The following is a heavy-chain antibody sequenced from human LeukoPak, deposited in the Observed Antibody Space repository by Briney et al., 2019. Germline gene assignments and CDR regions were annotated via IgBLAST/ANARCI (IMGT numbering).Heavy chain of an antibody. CDR3: ARGDYDSSGYYYDGATY. D-gene: IGHD3-22*01. CDR2: INHVGIT. J-gene: IGHJ4*02. Sequence: SETLSLTCAVYGESFDGYYWTWIRQSPQKGLEWIGHINHVGITNYNPSLKSRLTILVDTSKNQFTLKLRSVTAADTAVYYCARGDYDSSGYYYDGATYWGQGTLVTVSS. V-gene: IGHV4-34*01. CDR1: GESFDGYY.